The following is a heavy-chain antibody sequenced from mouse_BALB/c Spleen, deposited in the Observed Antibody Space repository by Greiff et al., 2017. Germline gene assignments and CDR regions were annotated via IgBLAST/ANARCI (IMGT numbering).Heavy chain of an antibody. CDR3: AGGYGNYGMFAY. CDR1: GFPITSGYY. D-gene: IGHD2-1*01. J-gene: IGHJ3*01. Sequence: LQESGPGLVKPSQSLFLACSITGFPITSGYYWIWIRQSPGKPLEWMGYITHSGETFYNPSLQSPISITRETSKNQFFLQLNSVTTEDTAMYYCAGGYGNYGMFAYWGQGTLVTVSA. CDR2: ITHSGET. V-gene: IGHV12-3*02.